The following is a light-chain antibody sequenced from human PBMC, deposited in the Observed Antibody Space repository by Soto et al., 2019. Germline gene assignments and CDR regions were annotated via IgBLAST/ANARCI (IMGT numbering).Light chain of an antibody. CDR2: GAS. J-gene: IGKJ4*01. V-gene: IGKV3-11*01. CDR3: QQHSDWSS. Sequence: EIVLTQSPATLSLSPGERATLSCRASQSVGSYLAWYQLRPGQATRLLVYGASNSATGIPARFSGSGSGTDFTLTISSLESEDFAVYYCQQHSDWSSFGGGTKVEIK. CDR1: QSVGSY.